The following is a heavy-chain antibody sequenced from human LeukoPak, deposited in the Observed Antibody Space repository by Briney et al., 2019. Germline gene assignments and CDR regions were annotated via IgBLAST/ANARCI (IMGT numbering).Heavy chain of an antibody. J-gene: IGHJ1*01. V-gene: IGHV4-39*01. Sequence: SETLSLTCPVSGGSISTNSYYWGWIRQPPGKGLEWIGNIYYSGSTYYNPSLKSRVTISVDTSKNQLSLKLRFVTAADTAVYYYARLHYYDSSAYSRTPAYFQHWGQGTLVTVSS. D-gene: IGHD3-22*01. CDR2: IYYSGST. CDR1: GGSISTNSYY. CDR3: ARLHYYDSSAYSRTPAYFQH.